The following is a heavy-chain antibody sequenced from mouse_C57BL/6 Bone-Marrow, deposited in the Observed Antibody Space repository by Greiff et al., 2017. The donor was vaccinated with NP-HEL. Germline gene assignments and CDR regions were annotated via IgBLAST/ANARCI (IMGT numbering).Heavy chain of an antibody. CDR3: ARHYYGSSSWYFDV. J-gene: IGHJ1*03. CDR2: IHPNSGST. CDR1: GYTFTSYW. Sequence: VQLQQSGAELVKPGASVKLSCKASGYTFTSYWMHWVKQRPGQGLEWIGMIHPNSGSTNYNEKFKSKATLTVDKSSSTAYMQLSSLTSEDSAVYYCARHYYGSSSWYFDVWGTGTTVTVSS. D-gene: IGHD1-1*01. V-gene: IGHV1-64*01.